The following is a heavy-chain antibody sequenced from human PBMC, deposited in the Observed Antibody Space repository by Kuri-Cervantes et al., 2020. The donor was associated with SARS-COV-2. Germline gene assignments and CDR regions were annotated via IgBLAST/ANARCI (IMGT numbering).Heavy chain of an antibody. J-gene: IGHJ4*02. CDR3: ARSPGDGAYDPFDY. Sequence: GESLKISCVSSGFTFRAYTLNWVRQAPGKGLEWVSSITRSSVYISYADSLKGRFTISRDNAKNSLYLQMNSLRAEDAAVYYCARSPGDGAYDPFDYWGQGTLVTVSS. D-gene: IGHD4-17*01. CDR1: GFTFRAYT. V-gene: IGHV3-21*01. CDR2: ITRSSVYI.